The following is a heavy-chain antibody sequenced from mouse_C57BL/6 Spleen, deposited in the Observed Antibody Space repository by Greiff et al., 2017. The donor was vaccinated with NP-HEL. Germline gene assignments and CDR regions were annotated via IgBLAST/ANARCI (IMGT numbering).Heavy chain of an antibody. CDR2: IHPNSGST. CDR3: ARGRGNYAMDY. CDR1: GYTFTSYW. J-gene: IGHJ4*01. Sequence: QVQLQQPGAELVKPGASVKLSCKASGYTFTSYWMHWVKQRPGQGLEWIGMIHPNSGSTNYNEKFKSKATLTVDKSTSTAYMQLSSLTSEDSAVYYWARGRGNYAMDYWGQGTSVTVSS. D-gene: IGHD1-1*02. V-gene: IGHV1-64*01.